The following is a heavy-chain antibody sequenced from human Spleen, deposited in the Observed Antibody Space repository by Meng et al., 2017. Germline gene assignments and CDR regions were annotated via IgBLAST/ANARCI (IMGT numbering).Heavy chain of an antibody. CDR3: AKDYSSGWYDY. V-gene: IGHV3-23*01. D-gene: IGHD6-19*01. CDR2: ISGSGDNT. Sequence: GESLKISCAASGFTFSSYAMTWVRQAPGKGLEWVSVISGSGDNTRYADSVKGRFTISRDNSKNTLDLQMTGLRVEDTAIYYCAKDYSSGWYDYWGQGTRVTGSS. J-gene: IGHJ4*02. CDR1: GFTFSSYA.